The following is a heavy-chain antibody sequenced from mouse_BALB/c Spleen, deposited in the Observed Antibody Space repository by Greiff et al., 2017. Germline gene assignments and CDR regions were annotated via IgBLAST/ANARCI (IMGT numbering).Heavy chain of an antibody. CDR3: TRRKVWYPMDY. CDR2: IRLKSNNYAT. J-gene: IGHJ4*01. Sequence: EVKVEESGGGLVQPGGSMKLSCVASGFTFSNYWINWVRQSPEKGLEWVAEIRLKSNNYATHYAESVKGRFTISRDDSKSSVYLQMNNLRAEDTGIYYCTRRKVWYPMDYWGQGTSVTVSS. V-gene: IGHV6-6*02. D-gene: IGHD2-10*02. CDR1: GFTFSNYW.